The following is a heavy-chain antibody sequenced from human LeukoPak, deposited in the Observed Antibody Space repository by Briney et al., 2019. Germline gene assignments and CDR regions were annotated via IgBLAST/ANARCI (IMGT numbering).Heavy chain of an antibody. J-gene: IGHJ4*02. V-gene: IGHV3-9*03. D-gene: IGHD3-10*01. Sequence: GGSLRLSCAGSGFTFDDYAMHWVRQAPGKGLEWVSGISWNSGNIGYADSVKGRFIVSRDDAKNSLYLQMNSLRDEDMALYYCAKGRSGYYYGSGPLDYWGQGTLVTVSS. CDR2: ISWNSGNI. CDR1: GFTFDDYA. CDR3: AKGRSGYYYGSGPLDY.